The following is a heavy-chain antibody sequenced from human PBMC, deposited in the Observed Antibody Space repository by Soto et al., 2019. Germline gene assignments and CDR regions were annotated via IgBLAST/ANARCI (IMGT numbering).Heavy chain of an antibody. CDR2: ISSSSSYI. V-gene: IGHV3-21*01. J-gene: IGHJ3*02. CDR3: ARDYYYGSGSYPAFDI. Sequence: GGSLRLSCAASGFTFSSYSMNWVRQAPGKGLEWVSSISSSSSYIYYADSVKGQFTISRDNAKNSLYLQMNSLRAEDTAVYYCARDYYYGSGSYPAFDIWGQGTMVTVSS. CDR1: GFTFSSYS. D-gene: IGHD3-10*01.